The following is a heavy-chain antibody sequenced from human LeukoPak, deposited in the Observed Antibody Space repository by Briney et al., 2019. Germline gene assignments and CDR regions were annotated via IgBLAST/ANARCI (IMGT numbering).Heavy chain of an antibody. J-gene: IGHJ3*02. D-gene: IGHD3-22*01. CDR3: ARTITMIVVVMTNDAFDI. Sequence: AASVKVSCKASGYTFTSYYMHWVRQAPGQGLEWMGIINPSGGSTSYAQKFQGRVTMTRDTSTSTVYMELSSLRSEDTAVYYCARTITMIVVVMTNDAFDIWGQGTMVTVSS. CDR1: GYTFTSYY. CDR2: INPSGGST. V-gene: IGHV1-46*01.